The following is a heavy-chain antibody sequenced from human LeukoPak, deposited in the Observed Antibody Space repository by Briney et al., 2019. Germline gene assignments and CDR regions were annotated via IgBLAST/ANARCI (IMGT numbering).Heavy chain of an antibody. CDR3: ARVMGIVVVPAAILQVDAFDI. J-gene: IGHJ3*02. CDR1: GGTFSSYA. CDR2: IIPIFGTA. Sequence: SVEVSCKASGGTFSSYAISWVRQAPGQGLEWMGGIIPIFGTANYAQKFQGRVTITADESTSTAYMELSSLRSEDTAVYYCARVMGIVVVPAAILQVDAFDIWGQGTMVTVSS. V-gene: IGHV1-69*13. D-gene: IGHD2-2*02.